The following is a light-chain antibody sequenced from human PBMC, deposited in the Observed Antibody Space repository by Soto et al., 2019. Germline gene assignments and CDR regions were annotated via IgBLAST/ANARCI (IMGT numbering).Light chain of an antibody. Sequence: EVVLTQSPGTLSLSPGERATLSCRASQSVSGSYLAWYQQKPGQAARLLIYGASNGATGIPDRFSGSGSGTDFTLTITRLEPEDFAVYYCQQYGSSPMYTFGQGTKLEIK. CDR3: QQYGSSPMYT. J-gene: IGKJ2*01. CDR1: QSVSGSY. V-gene: IGKV3-20*01. CDR2: GAS.